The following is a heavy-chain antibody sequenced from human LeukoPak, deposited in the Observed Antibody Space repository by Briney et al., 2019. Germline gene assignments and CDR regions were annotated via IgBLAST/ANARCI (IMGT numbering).Heavy chain of an antibody. D-gene: IGHD3-10*01. CDR3: ARDKYGSGSYSWSKRLDS. J-gene: IGHJ4*02. CDR1: GFTFSNYA. V-gene: IGHV3-21*01. Sequence: GGSLRLSCAASGFTFSNYAMNWVRQAPGKGLDWVSSITAGGSFKYYADSVEGRFTISRDNAKNSLYLQMSSLTPEDTAVYYCARDKYGSGSYSWSKRLDSWGQGTLVTVSS. CDR2: ITAGGSFK.